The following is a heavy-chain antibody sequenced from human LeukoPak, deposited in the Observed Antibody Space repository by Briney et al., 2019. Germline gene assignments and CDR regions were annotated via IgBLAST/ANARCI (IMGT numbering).Heavy chain of an antibody. Sequence: PSETLSLTCTVSGYSISSGYYWGWIRQPPGKGLEWIGLISHGGRTSYTPSLQSRITISLDTSKNQFSLNLTSVTAEDTAVYYCIRDCSGHSCFSASWGQGSLVVVSS. CDR2: ISHGGRT. CDR3: IRDCSGHSCFSAS. D-gene: IGHD2-15*01. CDR1: GYSISSGYY. V-gene: IGHV4-38-2*02. J-gene: IGHJ5*02.